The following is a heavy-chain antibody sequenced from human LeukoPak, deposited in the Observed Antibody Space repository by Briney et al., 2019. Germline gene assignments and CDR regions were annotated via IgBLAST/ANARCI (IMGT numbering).Heavy chain of an antibody. D-gene: IGHD3-10*01. J-gene: IGHJ6*02. V-gene: IGHV1-8*01. CDR2: MNPNSGNT. CDR1: GYTFTSYD. CDR3: ARGGVYYANYGMDV. Sequence: ASVKVSCKASGYTFTSYDIKWVRQATGQGLEWMGWMNPNSGNTGYAQKFQGRVTMTRNTSISTAYMELSSLRSEDTAVYYCARGGVYYANYGMDVWGQGTTVTVSS.